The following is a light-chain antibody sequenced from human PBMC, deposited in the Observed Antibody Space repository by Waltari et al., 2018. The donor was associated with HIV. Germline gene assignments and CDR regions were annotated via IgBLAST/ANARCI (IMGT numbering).Light chain of an antibody. CDR3: LLYYGGAQRYV. CDR2: STS. J-gene: IGLJ1*01. Sequence: QTVVTPEPSLTVSPGGTVTLTCASSTGAVTSGHYPHWFQQKPGQAPRGLIYSTSNKNSWTPARFSGSLLGGKAALTLSGVQPEDEAEYYCLLYYGGAQRYVFGTGTKVTVL. CDR1: TGAVTSGHY. V-gene: IGLV7-43*01.